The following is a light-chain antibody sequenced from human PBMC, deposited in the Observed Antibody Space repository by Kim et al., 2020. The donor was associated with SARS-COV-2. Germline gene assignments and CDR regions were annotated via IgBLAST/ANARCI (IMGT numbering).Light chain of an antibody. CDR2: EVN. J-gene: IGLJ2*01. Sequence: PGQTVTIYCTGTSNNIGGYNYVSWYQKHPGRVPKLFIYEVNRRPSGVPDRFYGSKSGSTASLTVSGLQAEDEADYYCSSYGGNTLVFGGGTQLTVL. CDR1: SNNIGGYNY. V-gene: IGLV2-8*01. CDR3: SSYGGNTLV.